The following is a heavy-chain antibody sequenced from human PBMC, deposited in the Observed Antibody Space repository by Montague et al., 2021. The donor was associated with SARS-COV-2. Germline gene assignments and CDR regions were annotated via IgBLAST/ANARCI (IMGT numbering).Heavy chain of an antibody. CDR2: IYYSGST. J-gene: IGHJ3*02. D-gene: IGHD3-3*01. Sequence: SETLSLTCTVSGGSISRYYWSWIRQPPGKGLEWIGYIYYSGSTTYNPSLKSRVTISVDTSKNQFSLKLSSVTAADTAVYYCARVSDFWSGYYTAVGAFAIWGQGTMVTVSS. CDR1: GGSISRYY. CDR3: ARVSDFWSGYYTAVGAFAI. V-gene: IGHV4-59*01.